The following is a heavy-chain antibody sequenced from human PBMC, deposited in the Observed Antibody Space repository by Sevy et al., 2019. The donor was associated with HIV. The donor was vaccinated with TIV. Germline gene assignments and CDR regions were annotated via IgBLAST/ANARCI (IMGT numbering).Heavy chain of an antibody. CDR3: ARAVPTYYYDSSGYCYEY. J-gene: IGHJ4*02. CDR2: ISYDGSNK. Sequence: GGSLRLSCAASGFTFSSYAMHWVRQAPGKGLEWVAVISYDGSNKYYADSVKGRFTISRDNSKNTLYLQMNSLRAEDTAVYYCARAVPTYYYDSSGYCYEYWGQGTLVTVSS. CDR1: GFTFSSYA. V-gene: IGHV3-30*04. D-gene: IGHD3-22*01.